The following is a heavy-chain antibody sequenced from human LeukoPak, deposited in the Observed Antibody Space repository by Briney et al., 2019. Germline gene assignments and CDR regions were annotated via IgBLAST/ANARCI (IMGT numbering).Heavy chain of an antibody. J-gene: IGHJ6*02. Sequence: GGSLRLSCAAPGFTFSSYSMNWVRQAPGKGLEWVSYISSSSSTIYYADSVKGRFTISRDNAKNSLYLQMNSLRDEDTAVYYCARGPPNGGSGWFYYYYGMDVWGQGTTVTVSS. CDR1: GFTFSSYS. CDR2: ISSSSSTI. D-gene: IGHD6-19*01. V-gene: IGHV3-48*02. CDR3: ARGPPNGGSGWFYYYYGMDV.